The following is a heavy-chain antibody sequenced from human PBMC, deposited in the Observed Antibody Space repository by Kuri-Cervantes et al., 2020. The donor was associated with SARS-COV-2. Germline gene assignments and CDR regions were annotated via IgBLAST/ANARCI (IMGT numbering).Heavy chain of an antibody. V-gene: IGHV3-21*01. CDR1: GFTFSSYS. CDR3: ARDVNIVVVPAYYYGMDV. Sequence: GESLKISCAASGFTFSSYSMNWVRQAPGKGLEWVSSISSSCSYIYYADSVKGRFTISRDNAKNSLYLQMNSLRAEDTAVYYCARDVNIVVVPAYYYGMDVWGQGTTVTVSS. CDR2: ISSSCSYI. D-gene: IGHD2-2*01. J-gene: IGHJ6*02.